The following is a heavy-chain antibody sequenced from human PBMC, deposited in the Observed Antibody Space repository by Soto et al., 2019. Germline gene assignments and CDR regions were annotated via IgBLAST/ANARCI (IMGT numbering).Heavy chain of an antibody. J-gene: IGHJ4*02. CDR3: ARGPYYYDSSGYGY. CDR2: ISSSGSTI. Sequence: GGSLRLSCAASGFTFSNYAMSWVRQAPGKGLEWVSVISSSGSTIYYADSVKGRFTISRDNAKNSLYLQMNSLRAEDTAVYYCARGPYYYDSSGYGYWGQGTLVTVSS. D-gene: IGHD3-22*01. V-gene: IGHV3-11*01. CDR1: GFTFSNYA.